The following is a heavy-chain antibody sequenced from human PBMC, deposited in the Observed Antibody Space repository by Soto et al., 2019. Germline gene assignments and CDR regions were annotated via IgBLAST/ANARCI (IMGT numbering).Heavy chain of an antibody. Sequence: PSETLSLTCTVSGGSISSSSYYWGWIRQPPGKGLEWIGSIYYSGSTYYNPSLKSRVTISVDTSKNQFSLKLSSVTAADTAVYYCARLSTSGRLHLGGDWWGQGTPVTVSS. V-gene: IGHV4-39*01. CDR1: GGSISSSSYY. CDR3: ARLSTSGRLHLGGDW. CDR2: IYYSGST. J-gene: IGHJ4*02. D-gene: IGHD3-16*01.